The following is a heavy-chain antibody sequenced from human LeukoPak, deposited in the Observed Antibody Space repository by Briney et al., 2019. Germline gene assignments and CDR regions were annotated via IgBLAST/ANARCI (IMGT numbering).Heavy chain of an antibody. J-gene: IGHJ4*02. CDR2: ISAYNGNT. D-gene: IGHD3-22*01. CDR1: GYTFTSYG. CDR3: ARVGIYYDSSGLSDY. V-gene: IGHV1-18*01. Sequence: ASVKVSCKASGYTFTSYGISWVRQAPGQGLEWVGWISAYNGNTNYAQKLQGRVTMTTDTSTSTAYMELSRLRSDDTAVYYCARVGIYYDSSGLSDYWGQGTLVAVSS.